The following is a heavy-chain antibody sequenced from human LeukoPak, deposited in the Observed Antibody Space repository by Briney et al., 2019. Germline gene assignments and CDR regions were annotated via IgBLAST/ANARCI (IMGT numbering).Heavy chain of an antibody. CDR3: AREPYYDILTGLKGYYFDY. D-gene: IGHD3-9*01. CDR1: GFTFSSYS. J-gene: IGHJ4*02. Sequence: GGSLRLSCAASGFTFSSYSMNWVRQAPGKGLEWVSTITSSGFIYYADSLKGRFTISRDNAKNSLYLQMNSLKTEDTAVYYCAREPYYDILTGLKGYYFDYWGQGTLVTVSS. CDR2: ITSSGFI. V-gene: IGHV3-21*03.